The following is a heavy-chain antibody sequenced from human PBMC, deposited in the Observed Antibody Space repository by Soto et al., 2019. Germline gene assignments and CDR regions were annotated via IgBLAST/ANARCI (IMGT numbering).Heavy chain of an antibody. CDR1: GFTVSSNY. Sequence: EVQLVESGGGLVQPGGSQRLSCAASGFTVSSNYMSWVRQAPGKGLEWVSVIYTSGSTYYADSVKGRFTISRDHSKNTLFLQMNSLRAEDTAVYYCAREAEDTGLAMDVWGQGTTVTVSS. CDR2: IYTSGST. V-gene: IGHV3-66*01. D-gene: IGHD6-19*01. CDR3: AREAEDTGLAMDV. J-gene: IGHJ6*02.